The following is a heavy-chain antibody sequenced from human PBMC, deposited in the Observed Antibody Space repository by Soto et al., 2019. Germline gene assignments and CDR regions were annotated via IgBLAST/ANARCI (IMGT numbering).Heavy chain of an antibody. Sequence: QLQLQESGPGLVKPSETLSLTCTVSGGSISSSSYYWGWFRQPPGKGLEWIGSIYYSGTTYYNPSLKSRVTISSDTSKNQFSLTLNSVTAADTAVYYCARPCGGGTCGVDYWGQGTLATVSS. J-gene: IGHJ4*02. V-gene: IGHV4-39*01. CDR2: IYYSGTT. CDR3: ARPCGGGTCGVDY. D-gene: IGHD2-15*01. CDR1: GGSISSSSYY.